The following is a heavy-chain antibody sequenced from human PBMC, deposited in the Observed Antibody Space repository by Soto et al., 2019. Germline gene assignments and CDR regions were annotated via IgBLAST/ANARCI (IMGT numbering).Heavy chain of an antibody. CDR2: IYYSGST. V-gene: IGHV4-31*03. CDR1: GGSISSGGYY. D-gene: IGHD3-3*01. CDR3: ARAPVTIWSFDY. Sequence: SETLSLTCTVSGGSISSGGYYWSWIRQHPGKGLEWIGYIYYSGSTYYNPSLKSRVTISVDTSKNQFSLKLSSVTAADTAVYYCARAPVTIWSFDYWGQGTLVTVSS. J-gene: IGHJ4*02.